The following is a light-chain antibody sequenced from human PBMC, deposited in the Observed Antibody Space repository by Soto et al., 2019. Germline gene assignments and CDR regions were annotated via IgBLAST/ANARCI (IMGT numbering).Light chain of an antibody. CDR2: GAS. CDR1: QSVSSNY. J-gene: IGKJ1*01. CDR3: QEYNSAPWT. Sequence: ETVLTQSPGTLSLSPWERSTLSFMASQSVSSNYLAWYQQKPGQAPRLLIYGASSRATGIPDRFSGSGSGTDFTLTISSLQPEDVATYYCQEYNSAPWTFGQGTKVDIK. V-gene: IGKV3-20*01.